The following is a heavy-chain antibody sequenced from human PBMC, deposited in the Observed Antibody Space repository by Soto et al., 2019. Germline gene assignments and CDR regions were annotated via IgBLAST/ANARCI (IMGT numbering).Heavy chain of an antibody. CDR2: IYPDDSDT. Sequence: GESLKISCKGSGYNFTTYWIAWVRQMPGKGLEWMGIIYPDDSDTRYSPSLQGQVTISADKSISTAYLQWSSLKASDTATYYCARRPPYCRGNCREEAPFARWGQGTMVTVSS. J-gene: IGHJ3*01. D-gene: IGHD2-21*02. V-gene: IGHV5-51*01. CDR1: GYNFTTYW. CDR3: ARRPPYCRGNCREEAPFAR.